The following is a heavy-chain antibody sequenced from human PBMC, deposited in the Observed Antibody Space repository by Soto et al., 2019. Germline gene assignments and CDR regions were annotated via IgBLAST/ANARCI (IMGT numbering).Heavy chain of an antibody. CDR1: GFTFSSYS. V-gene: IGHV3-48*04. CDR2: ISSSSSTI. Sequence: SLRLSCAASGFTFSSYSMNWVRQAPGKGLEWVSYISSSSSTIYYADSVKGRFIISRDNAQNSLFLQMNTLRPEDTAMYYCARVAYWGPGTQVTVSS. J-gene: IGHJ4*02. CDR3: ARVAY.